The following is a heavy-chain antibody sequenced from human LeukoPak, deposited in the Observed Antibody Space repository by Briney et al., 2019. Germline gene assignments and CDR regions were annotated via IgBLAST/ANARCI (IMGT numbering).Heavy chain of an antibody. V-gene: IGHV3-48*04. J-gene: IGHJ4*02. CDR1: GFTFSSYS. Sequence: GGSLRLSCAASGFTFSSYSMNWVRQAPGKGLEWVSYISSSSSTIYYADSVKGRFTISRDNAKNSLYLQMNSLRAEDTAVYYCARDLSLERDYWGQGTLVTVSS. D-gene: IGHD3-3*01. CDR3: ARDLSLERDY. CDR2: ISSSSSTI.